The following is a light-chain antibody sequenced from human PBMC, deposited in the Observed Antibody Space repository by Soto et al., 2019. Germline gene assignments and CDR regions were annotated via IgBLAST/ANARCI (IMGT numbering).Light chain of an antibody. J-gene: IGLJ2*01. Sequence: QSALTQPASVSGSPGQSITISCTGTSSDVGGYDYVSWYQQHQGKATKLVIYNVSNRPSGISNRFSGSKSGNTASLTISGLKAEDEADYYCSSYTSISTVVFGGGTKLTVL. CDR3: SSYTSISTVV. CDR1: SSDVGGYDY. CDR2: NVS. V-gene: IGLV2-14*03.